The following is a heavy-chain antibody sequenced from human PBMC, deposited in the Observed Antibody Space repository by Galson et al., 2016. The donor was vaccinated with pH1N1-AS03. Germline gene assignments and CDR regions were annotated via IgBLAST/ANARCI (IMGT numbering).Heavy chain of an antibody. CDR2: IPYDGNNK. V-gene: IGHV3-30*02. D-gene: IGHD4-11*01. CDR1: GFSFSSYG. CDR3: AKDHSNFYGMDV. J-gene: IGHJ6*02. Sequence: SLRLSCAASGFSFSSYGMHWACQAPGKGLEWVAFIPYDGNNKYYSDSVKGRFTISRVNSKNTVYMQMNSLRAEDTAVYYCAKDHSNFYGMDVWGQGTTVTVSS.